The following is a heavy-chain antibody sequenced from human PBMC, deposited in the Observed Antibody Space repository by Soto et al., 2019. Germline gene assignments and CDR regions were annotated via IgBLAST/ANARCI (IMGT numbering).Heavy chain of an antibody. CDR2: INPSGGST. D-gene: IGHD2-15*01. Sequence: ASVKVSCKASGYTFTSYAMHWVRHAPGQRLERMGIINPSGGSTSYAQKFQGRVTMTRDTSTSTVYMELSSLRSEDTAVYYCARDRTVDYCSGGSCYPYYFDYWGQGTLVTVSS. CDR1: GYTFTSYA. CDR3: ARDRTVDYCSGGSCYPYYFDY. V-gene: IGHV1-46*01. J-gene: IGHJ4*02.